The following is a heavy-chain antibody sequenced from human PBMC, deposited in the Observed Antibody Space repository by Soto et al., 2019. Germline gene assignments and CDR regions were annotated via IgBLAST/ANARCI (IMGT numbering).Heavy chain of an antibody. D-gene: IGHD3-10*01. Sequence: QVQLVQSGAEVKKPGSSVKVSCKTSGVSFNNNGIGWVRQAPGHGLEWMGGVSPPFRTSNYAGKFQGRISIPADASTGRVNMELSSLTSEDTAQYYCARVLYYGSGSYSPYGMDVWGQGTTVTVSS. CDR2: VSPPFRTS. CDR3: ARVLYYGSGSYSPYGMDV. CDR1: GVSFNNNG. V-gene: IGHV1-69*01. J-gene: IGHJ6*02.